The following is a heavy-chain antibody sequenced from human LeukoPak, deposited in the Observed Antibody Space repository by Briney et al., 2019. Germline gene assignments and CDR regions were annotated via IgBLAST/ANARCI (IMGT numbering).Heavy chain of an antibody. V-gene: IGHV4-30-4*01. CDR2: IYYSGGT. Sequence: PSETLSLTCYVSGGSISTGDYYWSWIRQPPGKGLEWIGYIYYSGGTYYNPSLKSRVTMSVDTFKNQFSLNLSSVTAADTAVYYCARDRPGYGMDVWGQGTTVTVSS. CDR1: GGSISTGDYY. CDR3: ARDRPGYGMDV. J-gene: IGHJ6*02.